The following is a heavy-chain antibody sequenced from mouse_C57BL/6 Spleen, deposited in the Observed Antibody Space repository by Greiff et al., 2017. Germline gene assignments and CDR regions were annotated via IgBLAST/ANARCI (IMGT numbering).Heavy chain of an antibody. Sequence: VQLQQPGAELVKPGASVKMSCTASGYTFTSYWMTWVQQRPGQGREWIGDIFTGSGRTYYTEKFKSKVTLTIDTAYSTAYMQISSLTSEDSAVYYWAREGGYGLFAYWGQGTLVTVSA. CDR2: IFTGSGRT. D-gene: IGHD2-2*01. J-gene: IGHJ3*01. V-gene: IGHV1-55*01. CDR1: GYTFTSYW. CDR3: AREGGYGLFAY.